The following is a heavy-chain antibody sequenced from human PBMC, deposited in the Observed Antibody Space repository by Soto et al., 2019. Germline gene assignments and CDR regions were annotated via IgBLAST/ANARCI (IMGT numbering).Heavy chain of an antibody. J-gene: IGHJ6*02. Sequence: SETLSLTCSVSGGSIRSGGCYWSWVRQNPRRGLEWIGNIYYSGNTYYNPSLKSRLTISVDTSKNQFSLNLSSVTAADTAVYYCARDRLMATAGTARHYFGLDVWGQGTTVTVSS. V-gene: IGHV4-31*03. D-gene: IGHD5-18*01. CDR1: GGSIRSGGCY. CDR2: IYYSGNT. CDR3: ARDRLMATAGTARHYFGLDV.